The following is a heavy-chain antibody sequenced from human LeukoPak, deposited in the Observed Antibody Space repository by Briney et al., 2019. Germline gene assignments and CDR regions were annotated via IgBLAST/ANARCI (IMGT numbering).Heavy chain of an antibody. CDR2: ISSSGSTI. CDR3: ARGFISSMGYSYGWSYYFDY. CDR1: GFTFSSYE. D-gene: IGHD5-18*01. J-gene: IGHJ4*02. Sequence: GGSLRLSCAASGFTFSSYEMNWVRQAPGKGLEWVSYISSSGSTIYYADSVKGRFTISRDNAKNTLYLQMNSLRAEDTAVYYCARGFISSMGYSYGWSYYFDYWGQGTLVTVSS. V-gene: IGHV3-48*03.